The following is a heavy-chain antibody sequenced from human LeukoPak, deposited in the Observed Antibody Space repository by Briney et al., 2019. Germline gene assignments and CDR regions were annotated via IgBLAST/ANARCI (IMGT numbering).Heavy chain of an antibody. CDR1: GGSISSSSYY. CDR3: ARESISGGYIF. J-gene: IGHJ4*02. Sequence: SETLSLTCTVSGGSISSSSYYWGWIRQPPGKGLEWIGSIYYSGSTYYNPSLKSRVTISVDTSKNQFSLKLSSVTAADTAVYYCARESISGGYIFWGQGTLVTVSS. D-gene: IGHD3-22*01. V-gene: IGHV4-39*07. CDR2: IYYSGST.